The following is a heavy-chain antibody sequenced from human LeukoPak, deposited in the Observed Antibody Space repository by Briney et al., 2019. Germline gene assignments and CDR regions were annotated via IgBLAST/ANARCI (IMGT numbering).Heavy chain of an antibody. V-gene: IGHV1-2*02. J-gene: IGHJ5*02. CDR2: INPNSGGT. D-gene: IGHD3-16*02. CDR1: GYTFTDYN. CDR3: ARAVSLVVIPGVFDP. Sequence: ASVKVSCKASGYTFTDYNMQWVRQAPGQGLEWMGWINPNSGGTNYAQKFQGRVTMTRDTSISTAYMELSRLRSDDTAVYYCARAVSLVVIPGVFDPWGQGTLVTVSS.